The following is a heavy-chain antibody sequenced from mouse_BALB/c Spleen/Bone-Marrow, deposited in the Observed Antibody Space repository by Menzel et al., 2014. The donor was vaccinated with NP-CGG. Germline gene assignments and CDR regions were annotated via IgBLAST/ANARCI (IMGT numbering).Heavy chain of an antibody. CDR2: ISSGGSYT. CDR3: ARPLTGAYFDY. Sequence: EVQGVESGGGLVKPGGSLKLSCAASGFAFSSYDMSWVRQTPEKRLEWVATISSGGSYTYYPDSVKGRFTISRDNARNTLYLQMSSLRSEDTALYYCARPLTGAYFDYWGQGTPLTVSS. D-gene: IGHD4-1*01. J-gene: IGHJ2*01. V-gene: IGHV5-9*02. CDR1: GFAFSSYD.